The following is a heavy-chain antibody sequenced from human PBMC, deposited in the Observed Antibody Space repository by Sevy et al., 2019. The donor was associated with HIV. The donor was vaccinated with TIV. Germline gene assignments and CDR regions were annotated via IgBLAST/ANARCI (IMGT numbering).Heavy chain of an antibody. CDR3: ARDSDNYDILTGYYPFDY. Sequence: ASVKVSCKASGYTFTSQYMHWVRQAPGQGLEWMGIINPSGGSTSYAQKLQGRVTMTRDTSTSTVYMELSSLRSEDTAVYYCARDSDNYDILTGYYPFDYWGQGTLVTVSS. J-gene: IGHJ4*02. CDR2: INPSGGST. V-gene: IGHV1-46*01. D-gene: IGHD3-9*01. CDR1: GYTFTSQY.